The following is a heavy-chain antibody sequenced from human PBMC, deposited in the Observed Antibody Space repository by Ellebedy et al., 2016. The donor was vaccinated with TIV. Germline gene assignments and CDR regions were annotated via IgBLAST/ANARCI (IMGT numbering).Heavy chain of an antibody. CDR1: GFTFSNAW. V-gene: IGHV3-15*01. CDR2: IKSKTDGGAA. CDR3: TTVYRYNYDSV. Sequence: GGSLRLSCAASGFTFSNAWMNWVRQAPGKGLEWVGSIKSKTDGGAADYAAPVKGRFTISRDDSNNTLYLQMNSLKTEDTAVYFCTTVYRYNYDSVWGQGTLVTVSS. D-gene: IGHD5-18*01. J-gene: IGHJ4*02.